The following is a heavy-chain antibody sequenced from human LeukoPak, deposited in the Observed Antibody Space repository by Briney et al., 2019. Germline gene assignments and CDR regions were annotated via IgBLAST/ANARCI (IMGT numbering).Heavy chain of an antibody. CDR1: GDTFSFYA. J-gene: IGHJ1*01. D-gene: IGHD3-3*01. CDR2: IIPIFGTA. Sequence: GASVKVSCKAYGDTFSFYALSWVRQAPGQGLEWMGGIIPIFGTANYAQKFQGRVTITTDESTSTAYMELSSLRSEDTAVYYCAGTRGGYDTLEYFQHWGQGTLVTVSS. V-gene: IGHV1-69*05. CDR3: AGTRGGYDTLEYFQH.